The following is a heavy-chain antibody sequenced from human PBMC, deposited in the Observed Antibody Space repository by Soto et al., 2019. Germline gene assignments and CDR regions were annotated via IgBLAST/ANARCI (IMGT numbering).Heavy chain of an antibody. V-gene: IGHV4-34*01. D-gene: IGHD2-8*01. CDR3: ARGRGCTNGVCLDFDY. CDR1: GGSFSGYY. CDR2: INHSGST. J-gene: IGHJ4*02. Sequence: SETLSLTCADYGGSFSGYYWSWIRQPPGKGLEWIGEINHSGSTNYNPSLKSRVTISVDTSKNQFSLKLSSVTAADTAVYYCARGRGCTNGVCLDFDYWGQGTLVTVSS.